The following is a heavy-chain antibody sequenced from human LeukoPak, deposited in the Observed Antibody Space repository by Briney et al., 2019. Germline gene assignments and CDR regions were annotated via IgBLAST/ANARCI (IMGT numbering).Heavy chain of an antibody. CDR3: ARVSLVLGLGLDY. J-gene: IGHJ4*02. CDR2: ISSSGTYI. CDR1: GFTFSSYS. V-gene: IGHV3-21*01. D-gene: IGHD3-16*01. Sequence: GGSLRLSCAASGFTFSSYSMNWVRQAPGKGLEWVSSISSSGTYIYYADSVKGRFTISRDGAKNSLYLQMNSLRAEDTAVYFCARVSLVLGLGLDYWGQGTLVTVSS.